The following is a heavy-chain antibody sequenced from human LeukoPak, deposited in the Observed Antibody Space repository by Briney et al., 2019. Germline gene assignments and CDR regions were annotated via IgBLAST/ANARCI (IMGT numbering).Heavy chain of an antibody. J-gene: IGHJ6*03. Sequence: PSETLSLTCAVYGGSFSGYYWSWIRQPPGKGLEWIGEINHSGSTNYNPSLKSRVTISVDTSKNQFSLKLGSVTAADTAVYYCARRLGYCSSTSCYTSYYYYYYMDVWGKGTTVTVSS. CDR3: ARRLGYCSSTSCYTSYYYYYYMDV. CDR1: GGSFSGYY. V-gene: IGHV4-34*01. CDR2: INHSGST. D-gene: IGHD2-2*02.